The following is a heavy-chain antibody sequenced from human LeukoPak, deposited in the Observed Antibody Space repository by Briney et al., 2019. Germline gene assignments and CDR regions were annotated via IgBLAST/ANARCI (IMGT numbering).Heavy chain of an antibody. D-gene: IGHD3-3*01. Sequence: PSETLSLTCTVSGGSISSSSYYWGWIRQPPGKGLEWIGSIYYSGSTYYNPSLKSRVTISEDTSKNQFSLKLSSVTAADTAVYYCARLRNDFWSGYPDYWGQGTLVTVSS. CDR3: ARLRNDFWSGYPDY. J-gene: IGHJ4*02. CDR2: IYYSGST. CDR1: GGSISSSSYY. V-gene: IGHV4-39*01.